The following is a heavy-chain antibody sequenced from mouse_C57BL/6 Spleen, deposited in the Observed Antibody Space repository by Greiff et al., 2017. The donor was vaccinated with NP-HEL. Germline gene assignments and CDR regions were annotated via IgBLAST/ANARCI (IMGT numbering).Heavy chain of an antibody. CDR2: ISSGSSTI. D-gene: IGHD2-4*01. V-gene: IGHV5-17*01. J-gene: IGHJ4*01. Sequence: ESGGGLVKPGGSLKLSCAASGFTFSDYGMHWVRQAPEKGLEWVAYISSGSSTIYYADTVKGRFTISRDNAKNTLFLQMTSLRSEDTAMYYCARRDYDGAMDYWGQGTSVTVSS. CDR1: GFTFSDYG. CDR3: ARRDYDGAMDY.